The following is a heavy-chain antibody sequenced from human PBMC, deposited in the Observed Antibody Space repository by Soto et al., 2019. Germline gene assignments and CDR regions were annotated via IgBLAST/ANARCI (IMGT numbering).Heavy chain of an antibody. CDR3: ARGGWRQVDY. V-gene: IGHV4-59*08. CDR1: GGSIGSYY. D-gene: IGHD3-3*01. Sequence: QVQLQESGPGLVKPSETLSLTCSVSGGSIGSYYWSWIRQPPGKGLEWIGYIYYSGSTNYNPSLRCRVTISVDTSKSQFSLKLSSVTAADTAVYYCARGGWRQVDYWGQGTLVTVSS. CDR2: IYYSGST. J-gene: IGHJ4*02.